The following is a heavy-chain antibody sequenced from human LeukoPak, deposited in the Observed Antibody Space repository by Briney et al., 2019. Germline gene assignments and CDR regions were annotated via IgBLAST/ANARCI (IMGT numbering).Heavy chain of an antibody. D-gene: IGHD2-8*01. J-gene: IGHJ5*01. V-gene: IGHV3-21*01. CDR1: GFTFSSSW. Sequence: GGSLRLSCAASGFTFSSSWMFWVRQAPGKGLEWVSSISTYSSYIYYADSVKGRFSISRDNAKNSLFLQMNSLRAEDTALYYCVREDVSYYDSWGQGTLVTVSS. CDR2: ISTYSSYI. CDR3: VREDVSYYDS.